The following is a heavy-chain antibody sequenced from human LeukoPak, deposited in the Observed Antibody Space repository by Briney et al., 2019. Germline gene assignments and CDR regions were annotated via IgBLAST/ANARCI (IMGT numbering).Heavy chain of an antibody. CDR2: ISSSSSYI. CDR3: AKVGITIFEDY. Sequence: GGSLRLSCAASGFTFITYSMNWVRQAPGKGLEWVSSISSSSSYIYYADSVKGRFTISRDNAKNSLYLQINSLRAEDTAVYYCAKVGITIFEDYWGQGTLVTVSS. D-gene: IGHD3-3*01. J-gene: IGHJ4*02. CDR1: GFTFITYS. V-gene: IGHV3-21*01.